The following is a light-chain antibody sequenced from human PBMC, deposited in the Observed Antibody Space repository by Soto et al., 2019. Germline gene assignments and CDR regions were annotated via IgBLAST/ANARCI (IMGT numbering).Light chain of an antibody. Sequence: QSALTQPASVSGSPGQSITISCTGTSSDVGGYNYVSWYQQHPGKAPKLMIYDVSNQPSGVSNRLSGSKSGNTASLTISGIQDEDEADHYFSSYTSSSTLYVFGTGTKLTVL. J-gene: IGLJ1*01. V-gene: IGLV2-14*01. CDR3: SSYTSSSTLYV. CDR2: DVS. CDR1: SSDVGGYNY.